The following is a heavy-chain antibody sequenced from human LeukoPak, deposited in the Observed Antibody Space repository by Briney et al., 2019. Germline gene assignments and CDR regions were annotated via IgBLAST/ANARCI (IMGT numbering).Heavy chain of an antibody. CDR1: GFTFSHYA. D-gene: IGHD5-18*01. V-gene: IGHV3-23*01. CDR3: AKESPTALVTHYFDS. CDR2: ISGSGGST. J-gene: IGHJ4*02. Sequence: GGSLRLSCAASGFTFSHYAMSWVRQTPGKGLEWVSAISGSGGSTYYADSVKGRFTISRDNSKNTLSLQMNSLRAEDTAVYYCAKESPTALVTHYFDSWGQGTLVTVSS.